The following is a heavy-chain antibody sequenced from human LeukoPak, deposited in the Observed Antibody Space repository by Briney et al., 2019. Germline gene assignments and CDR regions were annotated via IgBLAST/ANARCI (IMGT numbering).Heavy chain of an antibody. CDR1: GFTVSSNY. CDR2: IYSGGST. CDR3: ARVWDRGYSYGGPFDY. Sequence: GGSLRLSCAASGFTVSSNYMSWVRQAPGKGLEWVSVIYSGGSTYYADSVKGRFTISRDNSKNTLYLQMNSLRAEDTAVYYCARVWDRGYSYGGPFDYWGQGTLVTVSS. J-gene: IGHJ4*02. V-gene: IGHV3-53*01. D-gene: IGHD5-18*01.